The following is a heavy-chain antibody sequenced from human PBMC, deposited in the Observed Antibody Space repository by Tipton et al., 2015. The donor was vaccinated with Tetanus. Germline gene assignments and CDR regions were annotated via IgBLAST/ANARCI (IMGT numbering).Heavy chain of an antibody. Sequence: GSLRLSCAASGFTFSNYYMSWIRQAPGKGLEWVSHISSSGHIKYDSDSLKGRFTISRDNAKNTLYLQMNSLRAEDTAVYFCVRGLVDYFDYWGRGSLVTVSS. J-gene: IGHJ4*02. CDR2: ISSSGHIK. CDR1: GFTFSNYY. V-gene: IGHV3-11*01. CDR3: VRGLVDYFDY. D-gene: IGHD2-21*01.